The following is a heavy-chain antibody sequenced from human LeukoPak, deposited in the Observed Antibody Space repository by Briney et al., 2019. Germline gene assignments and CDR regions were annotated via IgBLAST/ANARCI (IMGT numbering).Heavy chain of an antibody. V-gene: IGHV1-69*13. Sequence: ASVKFSCKASGGTFSSCAISWVRQAPGQGLEWMGGIIPIFGTANYAQKFQGRVTITADESTSTAYMELSSLRSEDTAVYYCARDRLSGSYVLGAFDIWGQGTMVTVSS. CDR1: GGTFSSCA. CDR3: ARDRLSGSYVLGAFDI. D-gene: IGHD1-26*01. J-gene: IGHJ3*02. CDR2: IIPIFGTA.